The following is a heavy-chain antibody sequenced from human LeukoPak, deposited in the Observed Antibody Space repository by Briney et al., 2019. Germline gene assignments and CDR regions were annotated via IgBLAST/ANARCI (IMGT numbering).Heavy chain of an antibody. CDR3: ARDSTVYGDYIS. J-gene: IGHJ5*02. Sequence: SETLSLTCTVSGGPISSGGYYWSWIRQHPGKGLEWIGYIYYSGSTYYNPSLKSRVTISVDTSKNQFSLELSSVTAADTAVYYCARDSTVYGDYISWGQGTLVTVSS. D-gene: IGHD4-17*01. V-gene: IGHV4-31*03. CDR2: IYYSGST. CDR1: GGPISSGGYY.